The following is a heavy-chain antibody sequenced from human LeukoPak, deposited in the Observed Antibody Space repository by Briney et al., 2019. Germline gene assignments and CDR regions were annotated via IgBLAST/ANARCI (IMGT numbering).Heavy chain of an antibody. D-gene: IGHD2-15*01. J-gene: IGHJ4*02. CDR3: TRDHCSGDNCPSFDY. Sequence: ASVKVSCKASGYTFIDYYMHWVRQAPEQGLEWMGWIGAYNGDTNYAQKFQGRVTMTTDTSTSTAYMDLRSLRSDDTAVYYCTRDHCSGDNCPSFDYWGQGTLVTVSS. CDR2: IGAYNGDT. CDR1: GYTFIDYY. V-gene: IGHV1-18*04.